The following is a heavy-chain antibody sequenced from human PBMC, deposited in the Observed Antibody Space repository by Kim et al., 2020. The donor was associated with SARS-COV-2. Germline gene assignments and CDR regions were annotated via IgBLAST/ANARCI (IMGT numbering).Heavy chain of an antibody. J-gene: IGHJ4*02. Sequence: GGSLRLSCAASGFTSDDYGMSWVRQAPGKGLEWVSGINWNGGSTSYADSVKGRFTISRDNAKNSLYLQMNSLRVEDTALYHCAREGSSGSYYNFDYWGQGTLVTVSS. CDR1: GFTSDDYG. CDR2: INWNGGST. D-gene: IGHD1-26*01. V-gene: IGHV3-20*01. CDR3: AREGSSGSYYNFDY.